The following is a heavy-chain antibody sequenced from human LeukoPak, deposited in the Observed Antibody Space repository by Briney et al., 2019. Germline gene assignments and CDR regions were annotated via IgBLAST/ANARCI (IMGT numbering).Heavy chain of an antibody. D-gene: IGHD1-26*01. CDR2: IRYDGTNK. CDR1: GFSFSSYG. CDR3: ARVLGWELPTFDY. V-gene: IGHV3-30*02. J-gene: IGHJ4*02. Sequence: GGSLRLSCEASGFSFSSYGLHWVSQAPGKGVEWVAFIRYDGTNKYYADSVKGRFTISRDKSKNSLYLQMNSLRAEDTAVYYCARVLGWELPTFDYWGQGTLVTVSS.